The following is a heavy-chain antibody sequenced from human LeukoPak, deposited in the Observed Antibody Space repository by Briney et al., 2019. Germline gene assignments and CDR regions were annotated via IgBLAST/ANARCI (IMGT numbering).Heavy chain of an antibody. Sequence: GASVKVSCKASGYTFTSYDINWVRQATGQGLEWMGWMNPNSGNTGYAQKFQGRVTMTRNTSISTAYMELSSLRSEDTAVYYCARSYYDYVWGSYHYHDPDAFDIWGQGTMVTVSS. CDR2: MNPNSGNT. V-gene: IGHV1-8*01. J-gene: IGHJ3*02. CDR1: GYTFTSYD. CDR3: ARSYYDYVWGSYHYHDPDAFDI. D-gene: IGHD3-16*02.